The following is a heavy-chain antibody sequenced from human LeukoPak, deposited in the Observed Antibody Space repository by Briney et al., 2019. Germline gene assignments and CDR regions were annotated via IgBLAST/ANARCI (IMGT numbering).Heavy chain of an antibody. J-gene: IGHJ4*02. CDR2: ISSSSSTT. Sequence: GGSLRLSCAASGFTFSSYSMNWVRQAPGKGLEWVSYISSSSSTTYYADSVKGRFTITRDNAKNSLYLQMNSLRDEDTAVYYCARDSESYYDILTGYHRTYYFDYWGQGTLVTVSS. V-gene: IGHV3-48*02. CDR3: ARDSESYYDILTGYHRTYYFDY. CDR1: GFTFSSYS. D-gene: IGHD3-9*01.